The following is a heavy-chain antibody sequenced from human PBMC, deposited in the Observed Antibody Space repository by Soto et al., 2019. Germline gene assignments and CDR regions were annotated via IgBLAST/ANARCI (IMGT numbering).Heavy chain of an antibody. D-gene: IGHD3-22*01. J-gene: IGHJ6*02. CDR1: GFTFSSYW. Sequence: EVQLVESGGGLVQPGGSLRLSCAASGFTFSSYWMHWVRQAPGKGLVWVSRINSDGSSTSYADSVKGRFTISRDNAKNTLYLQMKSLRAEDTAVYYCARASYYDSSGYTHYYYGMDVWGQGTTVTVSS. CDR2: INSDGSST. V-gene: IGHV3-74*01. CDR3: ARASYYDSSGYTHYYYGMDV.